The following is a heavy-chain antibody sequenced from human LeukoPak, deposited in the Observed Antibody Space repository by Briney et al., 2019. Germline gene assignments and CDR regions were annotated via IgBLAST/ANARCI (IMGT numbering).Heavy chain of an antibody. CDR2: ISWDGGST. CDR3: AKSADTAMPHYYYYYYMDV. V-gene: IGHV3-43D*03. J-gene: IGHJ6*03. D-gene: IGHD5-18*01. Sequence: GGSLRLSCAASGFTFDDYAMHWVRQAPGKGLEWVSLISWDGGSTYYADSVKGRFTISRDNSKNSLYLQMNSLRAEDTALYYCAKSADTAMPHYYYYYYMDVWGKGTTVTVSS. CDR1: GFTFDDYA.